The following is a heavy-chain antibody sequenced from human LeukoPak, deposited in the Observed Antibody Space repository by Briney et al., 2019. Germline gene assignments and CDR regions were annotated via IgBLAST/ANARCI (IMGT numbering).Heavy chain of an antibody. J-gene: IGHJ6*03. D-gene: IGHD5-18*01. Sequence: GASVKVSCKASGYSFTSYWIGWVRQMPGKGLEWMGIIYPGDSDTRYSPSFQGQVTISADKSISTAYLQWSSLKASDTAMYYCARRGYSYGYYYYMDVWGKGTTVTVSS. CDR2: IYPGDSDT. CDR3: ARRGYSYGYYYYMDV. V-gene: IGHV5-51*01. CDR1: GYSFTSYW.